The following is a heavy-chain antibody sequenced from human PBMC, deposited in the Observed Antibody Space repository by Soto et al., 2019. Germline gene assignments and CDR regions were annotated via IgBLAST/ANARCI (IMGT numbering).Heavy chain of an antibody. Sequence: SETLSLTCAVSGYSISSGYYWGWIRQPPGKGLEWIGSIYHSGSTYYSPSLKSRVTISVDTSKNQFSLKLSSVTAADTAVYYCARDSRYYYYYGMDVWGQGTTVTVSS. CDR3: ARDSRYYYYYGMDV. V-gene: IGHV4-38-2*02. CDR2: IYHSGST. CDR1: GYSISSGYY. J-gene: IGHJ6*02.